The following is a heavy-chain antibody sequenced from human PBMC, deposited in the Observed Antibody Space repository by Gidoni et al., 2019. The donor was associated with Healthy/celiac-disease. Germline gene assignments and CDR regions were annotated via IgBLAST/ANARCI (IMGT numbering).Heavy chain of an antibody. CDR3: ARREYQLLSDAFDI. CDR1: ESTFSSYA. CDR2: ISGSGGST. J-gene: IGHJ3*02. V-gene: IGHV3-23*01. Sequence: EVQLLESGGGLVKPGGSLRLPCAATESTFSSYAMSWVRQAPGKGLEWVSAISGSGGSTYYADSVKGRFTISRDNSKNTLYLQMNSLRAEDTAVYYCARREYQLLSDAFDIWGQGTMVTVSS. D-gene: IGHD2-2*01.